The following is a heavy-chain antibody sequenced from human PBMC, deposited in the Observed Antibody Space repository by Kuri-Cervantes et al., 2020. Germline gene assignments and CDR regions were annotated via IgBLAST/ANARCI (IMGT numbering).Heavy chain of an antibody. V-gene: IGHV3-53*05. CDR1: GFNVSRNY. CDR3: AREMYSSSPFDY. J-gene: IGHJ4*02. Sequence: GESLKISCAASGFNVSRNYMSWVRQAPGKGLEWVSVIYSGGSTYYADSVKGRFTISRDNSKNTLYLQMNSLRAEDTAVYYCAREMYSSSPFDYWGQGTLVTVSS. D-gene: IGHD6-13*01. CDR2: IYSGGST.